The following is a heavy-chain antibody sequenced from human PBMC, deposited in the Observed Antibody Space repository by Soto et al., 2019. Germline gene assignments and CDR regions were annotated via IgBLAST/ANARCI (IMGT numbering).Heavy chain of an antibody. CDR2: ISGFNGNT. Sequence: QDQLVQSGAEVKKPGASVTVSCKASGYSFTNYGITWVRQAPGQGLEWMGWISGFNGNTHYAQKPQGRVTMTTDASTSTAYMEPRSLRSDDTAVYYCARDRGVAPPVAGNTHYYYYMDVWGKGTTVTVSS. CDR1: GYSFTNYG. V-gene: IGHV1-18*01. D-gene: IGHD6-19*01. CDR3: ARDRGVAPPVAGNTHYYYYMDV. J-gene: IGHJ6*03.